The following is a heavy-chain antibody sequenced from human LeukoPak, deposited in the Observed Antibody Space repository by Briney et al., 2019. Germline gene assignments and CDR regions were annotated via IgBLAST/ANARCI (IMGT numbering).Heavy chain of an antibody. CDR3: ARDSRFGGPYDY. D-gene: IGHD3-10*01. V-gene: IGHV3-21*01. CDR2: ISSSSSYI. Sequence: GGSLRLSCAASGFTFSSYSMNWVRQAPGKGLEWVSSISSSSSYIYYADSVKGRFTISRDNAKNSLYLQMNSLGAEDTAVYYCARDSRFGGPYDYWGQGTLVTVSS. J-gene: IGHJ4*02. CDR1: GFTFSSYS.